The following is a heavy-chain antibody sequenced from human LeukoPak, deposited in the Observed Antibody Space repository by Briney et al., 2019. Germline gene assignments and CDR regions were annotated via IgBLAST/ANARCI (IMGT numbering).Heavy chain of an antibody. V-gene: IGHV3-53*01. CDR2: IYSGGST. J-gene: IGHJ3*02. D-gene: IGHD3-22*01. Sequence: PGGSLRLSCAASEFTFSSYAMNWVRQTPGKGLEWVSAIYSGGSTYYADSVKGRFTISRDNSKNTLYLQMNSLRAEDTAVYYCARVDYDTGGGAFDIWGQGTMVTVSS. CDR3: ARVDYDTGGGAFDI. CDR1: EFTFSSYA.